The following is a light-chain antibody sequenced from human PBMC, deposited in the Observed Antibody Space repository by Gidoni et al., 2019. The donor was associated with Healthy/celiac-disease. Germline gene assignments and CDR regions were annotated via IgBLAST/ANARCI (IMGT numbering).Light chain of an antibody. V-gene: IGLV2-11*01. CDR3: CSYAGSYVV. CDR2: DVS. J-gene: IGLJ2*01. CDR1: SSDVGGYNY. Sequence: QSALTQPRSVSGSPVQSVTIYCTGTSSDVGGYNYVSWYQQHPGKAPKLMIYDVSKRPSGVPDRFSGSKSGNTASLTISGLQAEDEADYYCCSYAGSYVVFGGGTKLTVL.